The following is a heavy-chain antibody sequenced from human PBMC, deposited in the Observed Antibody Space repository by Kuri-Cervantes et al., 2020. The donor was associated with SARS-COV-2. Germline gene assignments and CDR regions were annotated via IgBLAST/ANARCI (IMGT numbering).Heavy chain of an antibody. CDR3: ARDISGYYGNFDY. J-gene: IGHJ4*02. CDR1: GFNYHNYA. V-gene: IGHV3-30-3*01. CDR2: VSYNGTNK. D-gene: IGHD3-22*01. Sequence: GGSLRLSCAASGFNYHNYAIHWVRQAPGTGLEWVAVVSYNGTNKYYADSVKGRFTISRDNSRNIVYLQMNSLRAEDTAVYYCARDISGYYGNFDYWGQGNLVTVSS.